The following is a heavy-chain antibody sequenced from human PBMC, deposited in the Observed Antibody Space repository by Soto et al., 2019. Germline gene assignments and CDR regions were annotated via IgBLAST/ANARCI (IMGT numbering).Heavy chain of an antibody. D-gene: IGHD3-22*01. CDR1: GFTFSTYS. V-gene: IGHV3-30-3*01. CDR3: ARDPLPLTYEAYYFAY. J-gene: IGHJ4*02. CDR2: ISSDGSKT. Sequence: QVQLVESGGGVVQPGGSLRLSCAASGFTFSTYSMPWVRQAPGKGLEWVAVISSDGSKTYYADSVKGRFTISRDNSKNTLYLQRNSRRPDDRAIYYCARDPLPLTYEAYYFAYWGQGGLVTVSS.